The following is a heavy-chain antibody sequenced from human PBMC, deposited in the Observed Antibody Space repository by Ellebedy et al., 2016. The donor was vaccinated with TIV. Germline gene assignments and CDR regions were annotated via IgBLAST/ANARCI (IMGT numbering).Heavy chain of an antibody. CDR2: ISRSGTHI. CDR3: ARPGASYSSSWYDFDC. J-gene: IGHJ4*02. Sequence: GESLKISCAASGFTFSGFTMNWVRQAPGKGLEWVSSISRSGTHIHNAYSEKGRFTIARDNAKNSLYLQMNSLGVEDMAVYYCARPGASYSSSWYDFDCWGQGTLVTVSS. CDR1: GFTFSGFT. D-gene: IGHD6-13*01. V-gene: IGHV3-21*01.